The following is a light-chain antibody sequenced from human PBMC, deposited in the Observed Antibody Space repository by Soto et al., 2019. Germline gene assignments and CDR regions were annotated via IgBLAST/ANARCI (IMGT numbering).Light chain of an antibody. CDR1: SSDVGGYNY. J-gene: IGLJ1*01. Sequence: QSALTQPPSASGSPGQSVTISCTGTSSDVGGYNYVSWYQQHPGKAPKLMIYEVSKRPSGVPDRFSGSKSGNTASLTVSELQAEDEADYYCSSYAGSNNSVVFGTGTKVTVL. V-gene: IGLV2-8*01. CDR2: EVS. CDR3: SSYAGSNNSVV.